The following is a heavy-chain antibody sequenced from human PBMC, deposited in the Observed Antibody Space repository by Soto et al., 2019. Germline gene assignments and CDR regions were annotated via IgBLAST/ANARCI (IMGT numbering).Heavy chain of an antibody. CDR1: GYTFIRYG. V-gene: IGHV1-18*01. J-gene: IGHJ6*02. D-gene: IGHD3-16*01. CDR2: ISPYNDYT. CDR3: ARGGYYDNSWGKLSHYGLDV. Sequence: QVQLAQSANEVKKPGASVRVSCKAAGYTFIRYGIAWVRQAPGQGLEWMGWISPYNDYTVYAQKFQGRVSMTADTSTXXXYXXLRGLKSDDTAVYYCARGGYYDNSWGKLSHYGLDVWGQGTSVSVSS.